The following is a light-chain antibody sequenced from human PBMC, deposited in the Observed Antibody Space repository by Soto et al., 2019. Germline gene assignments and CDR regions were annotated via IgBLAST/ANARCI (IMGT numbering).Light chain of an antibody. CDR1: SSNIGSNT. CDR3: AAWDDSLNAVV. Sequence: QSVLTQPPSASGTPGQRVTISCSGGSSNIGSNTVNRYQQLPGTAPNLLIYSNNQRPSGVPDRFSGSKSGTSASLAISGLQSEDEADYYCAAWDDSLNAVVFGGGTKVTVL. J-gene: IGLJ2*01. CDR2: SNN. V-gene: IGLV1-44*01.